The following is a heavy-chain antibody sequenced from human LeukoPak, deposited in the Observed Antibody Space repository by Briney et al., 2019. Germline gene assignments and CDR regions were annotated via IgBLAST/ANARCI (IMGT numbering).Heavy chain of an antibody. V-gene: IGHV3-21*01. D-gene: IGHD1-1*01. J-gene: IGHJ1*01. CDR3: VRDLMGSGSTTAYLHH. CDR2: ISRRSRHV. CDR1: GFTFSSYW. Sequence: GGSLRLSCAASGFTFSSYWMSWVRQAPGKGLGWVSSISRRSRHVYYAGSVKGRFTISRDNAKNSLYLQMNSLRAEDMAVYFCVRDLMGSGSTTAYLHHWGQGTLVTVSS.